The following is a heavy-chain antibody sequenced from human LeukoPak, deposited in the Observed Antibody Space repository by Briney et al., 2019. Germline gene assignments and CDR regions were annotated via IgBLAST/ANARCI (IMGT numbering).Heavy chain of an antibody. V-gene: IGHV4-39*07. J-gene: IGHJ3*02. CDR3: ARLGDSSGFLDAFDI. CDR1: GGSISSSSYY. D-gene: IGHD3-22*01. CDR2: IYYSGST. Sequence: ASETLSLTCTVSGGSISSSSYYWGWIRQPPGKGLEWIGSIYYSGSTYYNPSLKSRVAISVDTSKNQFSLKLSSVTAADTAVYYCARLGDSSGFLDAFDIWGQGTMVTVSS.